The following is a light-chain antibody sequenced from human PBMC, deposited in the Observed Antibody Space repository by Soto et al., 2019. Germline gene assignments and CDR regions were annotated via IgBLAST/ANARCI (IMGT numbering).Light chain of an antibody. Sequence: QSVLTQPPSVSGAPGQRVTISCTGSRSNIGAGYDVHWYQQLPGTAPKLLIYGNSNRPSGVPDRFSGSKSGTSASLALTGLQAEDEADYYCQSYDSSLSGSVFGGGTKLTVL. J-gene: IGLJ2*01. CDR3: QSYDSSLSGSV. CDR1: RSNIGAGYD. CDR2: GNS. V-gene: IGLV1-40*01.